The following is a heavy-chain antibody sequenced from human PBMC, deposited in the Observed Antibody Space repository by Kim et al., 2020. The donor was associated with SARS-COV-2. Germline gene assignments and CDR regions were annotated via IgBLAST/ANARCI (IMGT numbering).Heavy chain of an antibody. D-gene: IGHD6-6*01. CDR1: GFTFSSYG. J-gene: IGHJ6*02. Sequence: GGSLRLSCVASGFTFSSYGMQWVRQAPGKGLEWVAVISYDGSNKYYADSVKGRFTISRDNSKNTLYLQMNSLRAEDTAVYYCAKDQGSSWLWNYYGMDVWGQGTTVTVSS. CDR3: AKDQGSSWLWNYYGMDV. CDR2: ISYDGSNK. V-gene: IGHV3-30*18.